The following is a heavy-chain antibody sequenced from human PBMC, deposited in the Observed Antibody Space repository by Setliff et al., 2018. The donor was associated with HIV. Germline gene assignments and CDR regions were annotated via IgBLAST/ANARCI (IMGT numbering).Heavy chain of an antibody. CDR2: MNPDSGNT. D-gene: IGHD3-22*01. Sequence: ASVKVSCKASGYTFINYDINWVRQATGQGLEWMGWMNPDSGNTGYAQKFQGRVTITADESTSTAYMELSSLRSEDTAVYYCARAAITMIVVIANYGMDVWGQGTTVTVSS. CDR3: ARAAITMIVVIANYGMDV. J-gene: IGHJ6*02. CDR1: GYTFINYD. V-gene: IGHV1-8*03.